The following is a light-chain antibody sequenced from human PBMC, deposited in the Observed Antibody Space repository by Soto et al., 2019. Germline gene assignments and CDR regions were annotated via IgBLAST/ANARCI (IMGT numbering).Light chain of an antibody. V-gene: IGKV3-11*01. J-gene: IGKJ1*01. CDR1: QSVSSSY. Sequence: EIAFTLTPVSLSWSTVERATLSCWASQSVSSSYLAWYQQKPGQAPRLLIYDASNRATGIPARFSGIGSGTDFTLTISSLAPEDFAVDDCKPRSNWPTFGQGTKVDI. CDR2: DAS. CDR3: KPRSNWPT.